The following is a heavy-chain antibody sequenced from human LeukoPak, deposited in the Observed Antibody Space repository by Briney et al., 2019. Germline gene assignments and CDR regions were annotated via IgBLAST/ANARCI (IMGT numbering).Heavy chain of an antibody. CDR2: IYYSGST. CDR1: GGSISSSSYY. Sequence: SETLSLTCTVSGGSISSSSYYWGWIRQPPGKGLEWIGSIYYSGSTNYNPSLKSRVTISVDTSKNQFSLKLSSVTAADTAVYYCAREKYSSSSPTHYYYYYYMDVWGKGTTVTVSS. V-gene: IGHV4-39*07. J-gene: IGHJ6*03. D-gene: IGHD6-6*01. CDR3: AREKYSSSSPTHYYYYYYMDV.